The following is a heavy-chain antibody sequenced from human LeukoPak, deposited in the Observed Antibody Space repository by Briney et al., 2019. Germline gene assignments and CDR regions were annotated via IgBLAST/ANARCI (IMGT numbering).Heavy chain of an antibody. J-gene: IGHJ5*02. V-gene: IGHV4-39*07. CDR2: IYYSGNS. CDR3: ARVHFWFDP. Sequence: SETVSLTCTVSGGTISSRSHYWGWIRQPPGKGLEWIASIYYSGNSYYNPSLKSRVTISVDTSKNQFSLKLSSVTAADTAVYYCARVHFWFDPWGQGTLVTVSS. CDR1: GGTISSRSHY.